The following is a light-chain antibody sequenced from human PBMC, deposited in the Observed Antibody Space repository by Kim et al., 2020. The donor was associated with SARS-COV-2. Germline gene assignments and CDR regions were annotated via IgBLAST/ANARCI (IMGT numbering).Light chain of an antibody. CDR1: QSVRSN. J-gene: IGKJ4*01. CDR3: QQYNDWPLT. Sequence: VSPGEIVPLSCRASQSVRSNLAWYQQKAGQVPRLLIYGASTRATDIPARFSGSGSGTEFALTISSLQSEDFAVYYCQQYNDWPLTFGGGTKVDIK. V-gene: IGKV3-15*01. CDR2: GAS.